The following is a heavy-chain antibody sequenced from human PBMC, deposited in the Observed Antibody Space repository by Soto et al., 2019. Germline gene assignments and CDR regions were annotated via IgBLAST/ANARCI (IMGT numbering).Heavy chain of an antibody. V-gene: IGHV1-69*01. CDR2: IIPIFGTA. Sequence: QVQLVQSGAEVKKPGSSVKVSCKASGGTFSSYAISWVRQAPGQGLEWMGGIIPIFGTANYAQKFQGRVTVTADESTSTAYMELSSLRSEDTAVYYCASGLYHYRQGSYGIDVWGQGTTVTVSS. J-gene: IGHJ6*02. CDR3: ASGLYHYRQGSYGIDV. CDR1: GGTFSSYA. D-gene: IGHD4-4*01.